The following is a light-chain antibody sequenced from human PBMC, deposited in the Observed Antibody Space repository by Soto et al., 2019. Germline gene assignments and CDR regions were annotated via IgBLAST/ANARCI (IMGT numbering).Light chain of an antibody. CDR2: EVT. CDR1: SSDVGAYNL. V-gene: IGLV2-14*01. CDR3: ASLTTTNFV. Sequence: QSVLTQPASVSGSPGQSITISCTGTSSDVGAYNLVSWYQHLPDKAPKLIISEVTNRPSGVSDRFSGSKSGNTASLTISGLQAEDEADYYCASLTTTNFVFGSGTMVTVL. J-gene: IGLJ1*01.